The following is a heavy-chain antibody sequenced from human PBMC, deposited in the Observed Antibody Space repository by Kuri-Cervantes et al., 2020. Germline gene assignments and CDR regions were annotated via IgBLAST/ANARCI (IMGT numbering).Heavy chain of an antibody. J-gene: IGHJ3*02. D-gene: IGHD3-22*01. CDR2: ISAYNGDT. CDR1: GGTFSSYA. Sequence: ASVKVSCKASGGTFSSYAISWVRQAPGQGLEWMGWISAYNGDTNYAQKLQGRVTMTTDTCTSTAYMELRSLRSDDTAVYYCARVERYYYDSSGYYHDAFDIWGQGTMVTVSS. V-gene: IGHV1-18*01. CDR3: ARVERYYYDSSGYYHDAFDI.